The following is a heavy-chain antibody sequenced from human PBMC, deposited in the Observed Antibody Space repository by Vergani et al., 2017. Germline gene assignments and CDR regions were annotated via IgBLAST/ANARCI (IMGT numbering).Heavy chain of an antibody. CDR1: GGTFSSYA. CDR3: ARVLQDSSSWYGGSSGWFDP. D-gene: IGHD6-13*01. Sequence: QVQLVQSGAEVKKPGSSVKVSCKASGGTFSSYAISWVRQAPGQGLEWMGGIIPIFGTANYAQKFQGRVTITADESTSTAYMELSSLRSEDTAVYYCARVLQDSSSWYGGSSGWFDPWGQGTLVTVSS. CDR2: IIPIFGTA. J-gene: IGHJ5*02. V-gene: IGHV1-69*01.